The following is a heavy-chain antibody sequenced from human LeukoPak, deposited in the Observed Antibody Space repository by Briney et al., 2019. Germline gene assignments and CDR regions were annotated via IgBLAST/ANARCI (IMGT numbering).Heavy chain of an antibody. J-gene: IGHJ4*02. V-gene: IGHV1-69*05. D-gene: IGHD5-18*01. CDR2: IIPIFGTA. CDR1: GGTFNSYA. Sequence: SVTVSCKASGGTFNSYAINWVRQAPGQGLEWMGRIIPIFGTANYAQKFQGRVTITTDTSTAYMELSSLRSEDTAVYYCARTQGDDSIQLWSFDYWGQGTLVTVSS. CDR3: ARTQGDDSIQLWSFDY.